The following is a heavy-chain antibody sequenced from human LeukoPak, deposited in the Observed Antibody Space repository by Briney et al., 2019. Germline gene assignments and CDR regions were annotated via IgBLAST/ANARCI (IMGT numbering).Heavy chain of an antibody. CDR3: ARVRYGNHFDY. CDR2: IKQDGSEK. CDR1: GFTFSDSW. Sequence: GGSLRLSCAASGFTFSDSWMSWVRQAPGKGLEWVGNIKQDGSEKYFVDSVKGRFTISRDNAKNSLYLQMNSLRAEDTAVYYCARVRYGNHFDYWGQGTLVTVSS. J-gene: IGHJ4*02. D-gene: IGHD4-11*01. V-gene: IGHV3-7*04.